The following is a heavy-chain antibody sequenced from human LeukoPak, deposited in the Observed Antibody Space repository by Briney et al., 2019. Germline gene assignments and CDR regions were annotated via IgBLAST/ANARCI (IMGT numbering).Heavy chain of an antibody. V-gene: IGHV4-39*06. D-gene: IGHD3-10*01. CDR2: HSHSGSA. J-gene: IGHJ4*02. CDR3: ARYQTGTVFAV. Sequence: SETLSLTCTVSGASINSDTYYWGWVRQPPGKGLEWIGTHSHSGSAYYNPSLRSRIAMSLDTSQNQLPLKLYSVTAAATAIYYCARYQTGTVFAVWGQGILVTISS. CDR1: GASINSDTYY.